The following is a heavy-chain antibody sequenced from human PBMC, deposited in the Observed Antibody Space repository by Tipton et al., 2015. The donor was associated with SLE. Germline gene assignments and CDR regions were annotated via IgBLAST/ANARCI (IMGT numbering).Heavy chain of an antibody. CDR2: IYHSGST. CDR3: ARVVAAAGTAFDI. Sequence: LRLSCTVSGGSISSGSYSWSWIRQPPGKGLEWIGYIYHSGSTYYNPSLKSRVTIPVDRSKHQFSLKLSSVTAADTAVYYCARVVAAAGTAFDIWGQGTMVTVSS. CDR1: GGSISSGSYS. D-gene: IGHD6-13*01. J-gene: IGHJ3*02. V-gene: IGHV4-30-2*01.